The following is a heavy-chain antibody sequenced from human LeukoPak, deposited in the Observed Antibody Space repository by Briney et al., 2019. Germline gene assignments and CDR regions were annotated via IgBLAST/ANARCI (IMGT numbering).Heavy chain of an antibody. V-gene: IGHV3-30*04. D-gene: IGHD6-6*01. J-gene: IGHJ4*02. CDR3: ARGVGSSLLFDS. CDR2: ISYNGGNE. CDR1: GFTFSGSA. Sequence: GGSLRLSCAASGFTFSGSAMHWVRQAPGKGLEWVTFISYNGGNEYYADSVKGRFTISRDNAKNSLYLQMNSLRAEDTAVYYCARGVGSSLLFDSWGQGTLVTVSS.